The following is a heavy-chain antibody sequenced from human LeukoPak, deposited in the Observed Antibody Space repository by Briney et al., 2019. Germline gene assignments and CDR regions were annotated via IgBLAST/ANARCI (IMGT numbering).Heavy chain of an antibody. CDR2: IWYDGSNK. D-gene: IGHD3-10*01. CDR3: ARDSGYYGSANYFDY. CDR1: GFTFSSYG. V-gene: IGHV3-33*01. Sequence: GGSLRLSCAASGFTFSSYGMHWVRQAPGKELEWVAVIWYDGSNKYYADSVKGRFTISRDNSKNTLYLQMNSLRAEDTAVYYCARDSGYYGSANYFDYWGQGTLVTVSS. J-gene: IGHJ4*02.